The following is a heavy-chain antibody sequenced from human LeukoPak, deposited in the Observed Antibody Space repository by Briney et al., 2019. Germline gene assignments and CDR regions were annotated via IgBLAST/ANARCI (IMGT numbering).Heavy chain of an antibody. CDR2: IYTSGST. V-gene: IGHV4-61*02. CDR3: ASSQLSQLLLPYYFDY. Sequence: PSETLSLTCTVSGGSISSGSYYWSWIRQPAGKGLEWIGRIYTSGSTNYNPSLKSRVTISVDTSKNQFSLKLSSVTAADTAVYYCASSQLSQLLLPYYFDYWGQGTLVTVSS. J-gene: IGHJ4*02. CDR1: GGSISSGSYY. D-gene: IGHD2-2*01.